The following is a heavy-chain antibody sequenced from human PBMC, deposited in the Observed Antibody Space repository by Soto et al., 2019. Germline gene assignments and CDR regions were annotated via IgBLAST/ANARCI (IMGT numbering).Heavy chain of an antibody. D-gene: IGHD5-18*01. CDR3: ARDNGYSYGYTLDH. V-gene: IGHV4-59*01. CDR1: GGSISSYD. Sequence: SETLSLTCTVSGGSISSYDWSWIRQPPGKGLEWIGYIYYSGSTNYNPSLKSRVTISVDTSKNQFSLKLSSVTAADTAVYYCARDNGYSYGYTLDHWGQGTLVTVSS. CDR2: IYYSGST. J-gene: IGHJ4*02.